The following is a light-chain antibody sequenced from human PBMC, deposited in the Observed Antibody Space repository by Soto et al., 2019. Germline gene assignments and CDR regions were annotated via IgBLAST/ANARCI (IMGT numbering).Light chain of an antibody. CDR3: QQYNDWPPIT. V-gene: IGKV3-20*01. CDR1: QSVSSSY. J-gene: IGKJ5*01. CDR2: GAS. Sequence: EILLTQSPGTPSLSPVEIATLSCRTSQSVSSSYLAWYQQKPGQAPRLLIYGASSRASGIPDRFSGSGSGTEFTLTIRSLQSEDFAVYYCQQYNDWPPITFGQGTRREN.